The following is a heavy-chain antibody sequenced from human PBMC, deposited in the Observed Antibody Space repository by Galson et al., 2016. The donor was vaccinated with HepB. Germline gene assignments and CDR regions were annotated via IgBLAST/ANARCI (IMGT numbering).Heavy chain of an antibody. CDR1: GHTFLSKS. D-gene: IGHD1-14*01. J-gene: IGHJ4*02. V-gene: IGHV1-3*01. CDR3: ASSISDRPVY. Sequence: SVKVSCKASGHTFLSKSVYWVRQAPGQGPEWMAWISAGNGDTKISHKYQGRVTVTRDTSPTTAYMEFSGLRSEDTAVYYCASSISDRPVYWGQGTLVTV. CDR2: ISAGNGDT.